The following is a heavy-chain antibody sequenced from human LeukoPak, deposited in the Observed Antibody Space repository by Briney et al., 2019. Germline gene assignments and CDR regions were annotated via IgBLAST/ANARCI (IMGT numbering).Heavy chain of an antibody. CDR3: AKEPIAARLVHYMDV. CDR1: GFTFSSYA. D-gene: IGHD6-6*01. V-gene: IGHV3-23*01. Sequence: TGGSLRLSCAASGFTFSSYAMSWVRQAPGKGLEWVSAISGSGGSTYYADSVKGRFTISRDDSKNTLYLQMNSLRAEDTAVYYCAKEPIAARLVHYMDVWGKGTTVTVSS. CDR2: ISGSGGST. J-gene: IGHJ6*03.